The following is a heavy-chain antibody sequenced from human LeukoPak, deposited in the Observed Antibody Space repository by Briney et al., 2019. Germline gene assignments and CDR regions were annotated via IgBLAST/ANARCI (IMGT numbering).Heavy chain of an antibody. Sequence: SETLSLTCTVSGGSISSYYWSWIRQPPGKGLEWIGYIYYSGSTNYNPSLKSRVTISVDTSKNQFSLKLSSVTAADTAVYYCARAQVVVITLFDYWGQGTLVTVSS. CDR3: ARAQVVVITLFDY. V-gene: IGHV4-59*01. CDR1: GGSISSYY. D-gene: IGHD3-22*01. CDR2: IYYSGST. J-gene: IGHJ4*02.